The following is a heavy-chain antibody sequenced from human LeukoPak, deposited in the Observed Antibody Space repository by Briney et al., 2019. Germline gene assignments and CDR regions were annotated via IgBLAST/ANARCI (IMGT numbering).Heavy chain of an antibody. V-gene: IGHV3-30*02. CDR1: GFTFSSYG. CDR3: AKDQPWNRNGGLDAFDI. Sequence: PGGSLRLSCAASGFTFSSYGMHWVRQAPGKGLEWVAFIRYDGSNKYYADSVKGQFTISRDNSKNTLYLQMNSLRAEDTAVYYCAKDQPWNRNGGLDAFDIWGQGTMVTVSS. D-gene: IGHD1-1*01. CDR2: IRYDGSNK. J-gene: IGHJ3*02.